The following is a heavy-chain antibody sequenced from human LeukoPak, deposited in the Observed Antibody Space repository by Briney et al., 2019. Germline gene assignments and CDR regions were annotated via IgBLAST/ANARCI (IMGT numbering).Heavy chain of an antibody. V-gene: IGHV3-33*01. CDR3: ARDGSGYNFDY. D-gene: IGHD5-24*01. Sequence: GGSLRLSCAASGFTFSYFGMHWVRQAPGKGLERVSFIYYDGSNEYYADSVKGRFIISRDYSKNTLYLQMNSLRAEDTAVYYCARDGSGYNFDYWGQGTLVTVSS. CDR2: IYYDGSNE. J-gene: IGHJ4*02. CDR1: GFTFSYFG.